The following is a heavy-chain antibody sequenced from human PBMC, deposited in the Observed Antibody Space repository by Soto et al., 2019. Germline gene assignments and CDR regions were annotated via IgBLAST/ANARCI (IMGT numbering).Heavy chain of an antibody. Sequence: EVPLVESGGGLVQPGGSLRLSCVASGFTISSHWMHWVRQAPGKGLVWVSRINSDGSSTSYADSVKGRFIISRDNAENTLYLQMNILRAEDTAVYYCVRSYRGTYGCFDPWGQGTLVTVSS. CDR1: GFTISSHW. J-gene: IGHJ5*02. CDR3: VRSYRGTYGCFDP. CDR2: INSDGSST. V-gene: IGHV3-74*01. D-gene: IGHD1-26*01.